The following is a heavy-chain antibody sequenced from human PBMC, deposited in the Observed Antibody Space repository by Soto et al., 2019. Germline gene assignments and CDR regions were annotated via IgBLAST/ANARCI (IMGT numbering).Heavy chain of an antibody. Sequence: LRLSCAASGFTFSMSAMSWVRQAPGKGLEWVSTTGLNGRTTYYADSVKGRFTVSRDNSKNTLHLQMNSLRAEDTAVYYCATVHSTSRPFDYWGQGTLVTVSS. CDR3: ATVHSTSRPFDY. D-gene: IGHD2-2*01. V-gene: IGHV3-23*01. J-gene: IGHJ4*02. CDR1: GFTFSMSA. CDR2: TGLNGRTT.